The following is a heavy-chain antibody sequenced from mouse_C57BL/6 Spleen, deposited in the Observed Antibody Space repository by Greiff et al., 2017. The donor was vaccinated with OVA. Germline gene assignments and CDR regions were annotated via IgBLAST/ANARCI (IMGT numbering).Heavy chain of an antibody. CDR3: ARGGDGYFYYAMDY. Sequence: VQLQESGAELARPGASVKLSCKASGYTFTSYGISWVKQRTGQGLEWIGEIYPRSGNTYYNEKFKGKATLTADKSSSTAYMELRSLTSEDSAVYFCARGGDGYFYYAMDYWGQGTSVTVSS. CDR2: IYPRSGNT. V-gene: IGHV1-81*01. CDR1: GYTFTSYG. D-gene: IGHD2-3*01. J-gene: IGHJ4*01.